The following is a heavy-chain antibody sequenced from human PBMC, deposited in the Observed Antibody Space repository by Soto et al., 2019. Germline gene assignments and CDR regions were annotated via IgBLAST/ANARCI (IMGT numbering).Heavy chain of an antibody. CDR1: GYSFTTYD. J-gene: IGHJ6*02. Sequence: QVQLVQSGAEVKKPGASVKVSCKASGYSFTTYDIYWVRQGTGQGLEWMGWMNPTSGHTGYAQKFQGRVTMTRGTSISAAYMELSSLRSDDTAVYYCARGHYDLWSKYYGMDVWGQGTTVTVSS. D-gene: IGHD3-3*01. CDR3: ARGHYDLWSKYYGMDV. V-gene: IGHV1-8*01. CDR2: MNPTSGHT.